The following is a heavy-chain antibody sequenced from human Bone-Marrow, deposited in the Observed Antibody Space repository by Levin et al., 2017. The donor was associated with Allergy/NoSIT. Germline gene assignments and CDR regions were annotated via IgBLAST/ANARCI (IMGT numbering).Heavy chain of an antibody. V-gene: IGHV3-66*04. Sequence: GESLKISCAVSGFTVSNHYMSWVRQAPGKGLEWVSIIYSGGGTFYADSVKARFTISRDNSKNTVYLQMNSLRAEDTAVYYCARLDFNYGSYYWGQGTLVTVSS. CDR3: ARLDFNYGSYY. CDR2: IYSGGGT. D-gene: IGHD3-10*01. CDR1: GFTVSNHY. J-gene: IGHJ4*02.